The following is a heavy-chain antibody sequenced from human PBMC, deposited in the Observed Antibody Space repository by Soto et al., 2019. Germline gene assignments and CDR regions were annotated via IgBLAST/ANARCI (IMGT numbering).Heavy chain of an antibody. J-gene: IGHJ4*02. CDR1: GFSFRSYW. V-gene: IGHV3-7*05. CDR3: ARDDGARSVDY. Sequence: EVQLVESGGGLVPPGGSLRLSCAASGFSFRSYWMSWVRQAPGKGLEWVANMKPDGSEKDYVDSVEGRFTISRDNARNSLYLQMNRLRADDTAVYYCARDDGARSVDYWGQGTLVSVSS. D-gene: IGHD3-3*01. CDR2: MKPDGSEK.